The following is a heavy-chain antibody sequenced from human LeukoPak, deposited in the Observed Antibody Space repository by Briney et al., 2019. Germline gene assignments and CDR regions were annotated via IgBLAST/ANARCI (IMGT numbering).Heavy chain of an antibody. CDR1: GGSISTYF. CDR3: ARGALTGPFYFDY. CDR2: ISNSGTT. V-gene: IGHV4-59*01. D-gene: IGHD3-9*01. Sequence: SEALSLTCTVSGGSISTYFWTWIRQPPGKRLEWVGYISNSGTTNYNPSLKSRVTISVDTSKNQCSLKVTSVTAADTAVYYCARGALTGPFYFDYWGQGTLVTVSS. J-gene: IGHJ4*02.